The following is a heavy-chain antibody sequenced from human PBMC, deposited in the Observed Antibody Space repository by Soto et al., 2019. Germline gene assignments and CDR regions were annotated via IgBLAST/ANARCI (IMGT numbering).Heavy chain of an antibody. Sequence: QVQLVQSGAEVKKPGSSVKVSCKASGGTFSSYAISWVRQAPGQGLEWMGGIIPIFGTANYAQKFQGRVTTTADEYTSTAEMELSSLRYEEKAVYYCARAHLGYGISTSCPFDAFDIWGQGTMVTVSS. CDR2: IIPIFGTA. V-gene: IGHV1-69*12. CDR1: GGTFSSYA. J-gene: IGHJ3*02. D-gene: IGHD2-2*01. CDR3: ARAHLGYGISTSCPFDAFDI.